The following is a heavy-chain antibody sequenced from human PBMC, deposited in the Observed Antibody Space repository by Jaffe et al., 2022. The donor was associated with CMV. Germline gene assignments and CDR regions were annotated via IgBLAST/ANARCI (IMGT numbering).Heavy chain of an antibody. V-gene: IGHV1-69*09. J-gene: IGHJ4*02. Sequence: QVQLVQSGAEVKKPGSSVKVSCKASGGTFSSYAISWVRQAPGQGLEWMGRIIPILGIANYAQKFQGRVTITADKSTSTAYMELSSLRSEDTAVYYCATLGYCSSTSCPGYSSSWYRPRQYFDYWGQGTLVTVSS. D-gene: IGHD2-2*01. CDR3: ATLGYCSSTSCPGYSSSWYRPRQYFDY. CDR2: IIPILGIA. CDR1: GGTFSSYA.